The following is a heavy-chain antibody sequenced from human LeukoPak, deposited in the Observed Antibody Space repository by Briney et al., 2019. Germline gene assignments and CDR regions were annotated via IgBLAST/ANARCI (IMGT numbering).Heavy chain of an antibody. J-gene: IGHJ3*02. Sequence: PGGSLRLSCAASGFTVSSSYMSWVRQAPGKGLEWVSLIYSGGSTYYAASVKGRFTISRDNSKNTLYLQMNSLRPEDTAVYYCARAIVGAHAFDIWGQGTMVTVSS. CDR2: IYSGGST. CDR1: GFTVSSSY. D-gene: IGHD1-26*01. V-gene: IGHV3-53*01. CDR3: ARAIVGAHAFDI.